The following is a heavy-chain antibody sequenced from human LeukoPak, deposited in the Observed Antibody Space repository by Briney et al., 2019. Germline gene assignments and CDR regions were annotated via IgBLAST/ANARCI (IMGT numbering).Heavy chain of an antibody. CDR2: IYPGNSDT. V-gene: IGHV5-51*01. CDR3: VRRRPYDYDSTGYLVVDY. D-gene: IGHD3-22*01. Sequence: GESLKISCKGSGYSFSNYWIGWVRQMPGKGLEWMGIIYPGNSDTRYSPSFEGQVIISVDKSISTAYLKWRSLEASDSALYYCVRRRPYDYDSTGYLVVDYWGQGTLVTVSS. J-gene: IGHJ4*02. CDR1: GYSFSNYW.